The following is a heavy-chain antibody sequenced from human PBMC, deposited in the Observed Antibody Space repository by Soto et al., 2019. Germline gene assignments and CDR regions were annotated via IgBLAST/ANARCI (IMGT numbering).Heavy chain of an antibody. J-gene: IGHJ6*02. Sequence: GGSLRLSCAASGFTFSSYWMHWVRQAPGKGLVWVSRINSDGSSTSYADSVKGRFTISRDNAKNTLYLQMNSLRAEDTAVYYCARGGVAGGGNMEYYYYGMDVWGQGTTVTVSS. D-gene: IGHD2-15*01. V-gene: IGHV3-74*01. CDR2: INSDGSST. CDR3: ARGGVAGGGNMEYYYYGMDV. CDR1: GFTFSSYW.